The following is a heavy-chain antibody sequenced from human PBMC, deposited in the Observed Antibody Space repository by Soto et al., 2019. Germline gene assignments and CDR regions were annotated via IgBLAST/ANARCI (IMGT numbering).Heavy chain of an antibody. CDR1: GGSISSGGYY. CDR2: IYYSGST. CDR3: ARVYIAAAEINWFDP. J-gene: IGHJ5*02. V-gene: IGHV4-31*03. Sequence: QVQLQESGPGLVKPSQTLSLTCTVSGGSISSGGYYWSWIRQHPGKGLEWIGYIYYSGSTYYNPSLKSRVTISVDTSKNQFSLKLSSVTAADTAVYYWARVYIAAAEINWFDPWGQGTLVTVSS. D-gene: IGHD6-13*01.